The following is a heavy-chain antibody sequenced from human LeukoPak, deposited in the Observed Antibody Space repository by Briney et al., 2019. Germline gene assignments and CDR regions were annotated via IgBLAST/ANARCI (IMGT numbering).Heavy chain of an antibody. CDR2: ISSRSSYI. Sequence: GGSLRLSCAASGFALTSYSMNWVRQAPGPGLGWLSSISSRSSYIYHADSVKGRFTISRGNAKNSLYLQMNSLRAEDTALYYCAREAYYYDSSGYVHDAFDIWGQGTVVTVSS. J-gene: IGHJ3*02. V-gene: IGHV3-21*01. D-gene: IGHD3-22*01. CDR3: AREAYYYDSSGYVHDAFDI. CDR1: GFALTSYS.